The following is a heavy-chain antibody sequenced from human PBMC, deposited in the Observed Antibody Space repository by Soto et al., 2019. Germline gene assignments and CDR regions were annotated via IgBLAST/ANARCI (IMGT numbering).Heavy chain of an antibody. Sequence: QVQLVQSGAEVKKRGASVKVSCKASGYMFNSYGMSWLRQAPGQGLEWLGWISGYNGKTDLAQKFQGRVTITTEASTSTVYMELTSLRFDDTALYYCARDETYTAGRYFEHWGQGTLVTVPS. J-gene: IGHJ4*02. D-gene: IGHD6-19*01. V-gene: IGHV1-18*01. CDR3: ARDETYTAGRYFEH. CDR2: ISGYNGKT. CDR1: GYMFNSYG.